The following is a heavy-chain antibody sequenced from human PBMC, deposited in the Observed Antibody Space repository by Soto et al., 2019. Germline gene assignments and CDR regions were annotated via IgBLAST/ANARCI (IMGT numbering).Heavy chain of an antibody. J-gene: IGHJ6*02. V-gene: IGHV4-34*01. Sequence: QVQLQQWGAGLLKPSETLSLTCAVYGGSFSGYYWSWIRQPPGKGLEWIGEINHSGSTNYNPSLRRRATTAEDTTKKQSPQLRSAVAAAEAVEYYGARGRRDAGGRPHYYYYGMDVWGQGTTVTVSS. CDR2: INHSGST. CDR1: GGSFSGYY. CDR3: ARGRRDAGGRPHYYYYGMDV. D-gene: IGHD3-10*01.